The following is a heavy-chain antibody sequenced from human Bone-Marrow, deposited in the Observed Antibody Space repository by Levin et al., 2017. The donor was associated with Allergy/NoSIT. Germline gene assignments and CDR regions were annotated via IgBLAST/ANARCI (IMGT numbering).Heavy chain of an antibody. J-gene: IGHJ4*02. V-gene: IGHV2-70*13. CDR1: GFSLSTNGIS. CDR2: IDWADDK. Sequence: SSPTLVKPTQTLTLTCTFSGFSLSTNGISLSWIRQAPGKALEWLALIDWADDKFYTASLKTRLAISKDTSKNQVVLTMTDMDPVDTGTYYCARRGHEFVWGSYRYRGFDFWGQGTTVTVSS. D-gene: IGHD3-16*02. CDR3: ARRGHEFVWGSYRYRGFDF.